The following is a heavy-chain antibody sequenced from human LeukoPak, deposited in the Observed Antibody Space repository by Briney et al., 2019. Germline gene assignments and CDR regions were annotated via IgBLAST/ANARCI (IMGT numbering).Heavy chain of an antibody. CDR3: VRLGELSALL. J-gene: IGHJ3*01. CDR1: GYIFTSYW. CDR2: FDPSDSYT. Sequence: GASLMISCQGSGYIFTSYWISWVRQMPGKGLEWMGRFDPSDSYTNYSPSFQGHVTISADKSISTAYLQWSSLKASDTAMYYCVRLGELSALLWGQGTMVTVSS. D-gene: IGHD3-16*02. V-gene: IGHV5-10-1*01.